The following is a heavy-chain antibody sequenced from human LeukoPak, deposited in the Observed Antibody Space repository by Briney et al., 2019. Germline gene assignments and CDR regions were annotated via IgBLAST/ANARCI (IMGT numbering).Heavy chain of an antibody. CDR1: GGSISSCGYY. J-gene: IGHJ4*02. CDR2: IYYSGST. D-gene: IGHD3-22*01. V-gene: IGHV4-31*03. CDR3: ARERNYDSSGYYFGGPHFDY. Sequence: SQTLSLTCTVSGGSISSCGYYWSWIRQHPGKGLEWIGYIYYSGSTYYNPSLKSRVTISVDTSKNQFSLKLSSVTAADTAVYYCARERNYDSSGYYFGGPHFDYWGQGTLVTVSS.